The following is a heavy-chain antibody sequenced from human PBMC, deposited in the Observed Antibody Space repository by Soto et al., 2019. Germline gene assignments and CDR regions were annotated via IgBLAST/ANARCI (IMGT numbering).Heavy chain of an antibody. CDR1: GGTFSSYA. V-gene: IGHV1-69*13. J-gene: IGHJ4*02. Sequence: GASVKVSCKASGGTFSSYAISWVRQAPGQGLEWMGGIIPIFGTAIYAQKFQGRVTITADESTSTAYMELSSLRFEDTAVYYCARARRIQLWYRDYFDYWGQGTLVTVSS. CDR2: IIPIFGTA. CDR3: ARARRIQLWYRDYFDY. D-gene: IGHD5-18*01.